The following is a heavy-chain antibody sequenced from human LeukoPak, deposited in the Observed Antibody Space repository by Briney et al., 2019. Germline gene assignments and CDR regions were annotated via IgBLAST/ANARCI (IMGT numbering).Heavy chain of an antibody. Sequence: GGSLRLSCAASGFTFSSYAMNWVRQAPGKGLEWVSGISGSGGRTYYADSVKGRFTISRDNSKNTLYLQMNSLRAEDTAIFYCAKDSLVGYCSGGRCYPGNSDYWGQGTLVTVSS. CDR1: GFTFSSYA. V-gene: IGHV3-23*01. CDR2: ISGSGGRT. J-gene: IGHJ4*02. D-gene: IGHD2-15*01. CDR3: AKDSLVGYCSGGRCYPGNSDY.